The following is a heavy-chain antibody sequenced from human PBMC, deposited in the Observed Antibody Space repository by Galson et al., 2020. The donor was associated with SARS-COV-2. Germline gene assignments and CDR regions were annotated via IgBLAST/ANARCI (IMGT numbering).Heavy chain of an antibody. CDR3: TTALVGASDAFDI. Sequence: GESLKISCVVSGFTFSGSAMHWVRQASGKGLEWVGRIRDKANTYATTYPASVKGRFTISRDDSKNTAYLHINSLKTEDTAIYYCTTALVGASDAFDIWGPGTMVTVS. CDR2: IRDKANTYAT. J-gene: IGHJ3*02. D-gene: IGHD1-26*01. CDR1: GFTFSGSA. V-gene: IGHV3-73*01.